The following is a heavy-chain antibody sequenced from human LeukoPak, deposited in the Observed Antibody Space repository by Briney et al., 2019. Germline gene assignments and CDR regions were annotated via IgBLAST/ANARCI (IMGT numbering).Heavy chain of an antibody. CDR2: IWYDGSNK. D-gene: IGHD4-17*01. CDR3: AREDYGDYVDAFDI. Sequence: GGSLRLSCAVSRFTFSSYGMHWVRQAPGKGLEWVAVIWYDGSNKYYADSVKGRFTISRDNSKNTLYLQMNSLRAEDTAVYYCAREDYGDYVDAFDIWGQGTMVTVSS. V-gene: IGHV3-33*01. CDR1: RFTFSSYG. J-gene: IGHJ3*02.